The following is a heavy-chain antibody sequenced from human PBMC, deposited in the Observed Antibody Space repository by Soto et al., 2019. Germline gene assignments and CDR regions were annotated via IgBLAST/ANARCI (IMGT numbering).Heavy chain of an antibody. D-gene: IGHD3-22*01. V-gene: IGHV3-30*18. CDR3: AKVDYYDSRAYTYYYYGMDV. CDR2: ISYNGNNK. Sequence: QVQLVESGGGVVQPGRSLRLSCAASGFTFNSYGMHWVRQAPGKGLEWVAFISYNGNNKYYADSVKGRFTISRDNSKNTLYLQMNSLRAEDTAVYYCAKVDYYDSRAYTYYYYGMDVWGQGTTVTVSS. J-gene: IGHJ6*02. CDR1: GFTFNSYG.